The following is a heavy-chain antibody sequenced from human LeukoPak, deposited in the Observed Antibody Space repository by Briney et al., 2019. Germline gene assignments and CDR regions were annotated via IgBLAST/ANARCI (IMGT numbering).Heavy chain of an antibody. CDR1: GGSFSGYY. CDR2: INHSGST. V-gene: IGHV4-34*01. J-gene: IGHJ4*02. D-gene: IGHD5-18*01. Sequence: SETLSLTCAVYGGSFSGYYWSWIRQPPGKGLEWLGEINHSGSTNYNPSLKSRVTISVDTSKNQFSLKLSSVTAADTAVYYCARLLTRGYSYGYVYWGQGTLVTVSS. CDR3: ARLLTRGYSYGYVY.